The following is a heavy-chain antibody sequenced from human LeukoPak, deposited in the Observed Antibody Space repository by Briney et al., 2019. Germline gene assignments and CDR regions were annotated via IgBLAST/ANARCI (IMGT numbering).Heavy chain of an antibody. CDR3: ARGITMVRGVIIFDY. CDR2: IYTSGST. V-gene: IGHV4-4*07. D-gene: IGHD3-10*01. CDR1: GGSISSYY. Sequence: SETLSLTCTVSGGSISSYYWSWIRQPAGKGLEWIGRIYTSGSTNYNPSLKSRVTMPVDTSKNQFSLKLSSVTAADTAVYYCARGITMVRGVIIFDYWGQGTLVTVSS. J-gene: IGHJ4*02.